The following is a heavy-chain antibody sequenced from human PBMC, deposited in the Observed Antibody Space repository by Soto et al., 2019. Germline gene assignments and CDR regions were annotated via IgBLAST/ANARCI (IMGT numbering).Heavy chain of an antibody. Sequence: FLRDSWAVFGCTFVSFAVTWILQATRKGLEWVSTIRASGGSTYYADYVKGRFTISTDNSINTLFLYMNSLRAENTANYYWGMGGNVTVLEFWG. V-gene: IGHV3-23*01. D-gene: IGHD2-15*01. J-gene: IGHJ6*01. CDR2: IRASGGST. CDR3: GMGGNVTVLEF. CDR1: GCTFVSFA.